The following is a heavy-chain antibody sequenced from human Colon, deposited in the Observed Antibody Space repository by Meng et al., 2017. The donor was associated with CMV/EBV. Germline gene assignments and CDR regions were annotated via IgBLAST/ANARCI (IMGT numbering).Heavy chain of an antibody. CDR1: GGSMGNYY. V-gene: IGHV4-59*01. J-gene: IGHJ6*02. Sequence: SETLSLTCSVSGGSMGNYYWTWIRQTPGKGLEWIGYIHHSGNSNYNPSLKSRVTMSIDTSNNQFSLKLSSVTAADTAVYYCARDRSIMITSGATHGMDVWGQGTTVTVSS. D-gene: IGHD3-16*01. CDR3: ARDRSIMITSGATHGMDV. CDR2: IHHSGNS.